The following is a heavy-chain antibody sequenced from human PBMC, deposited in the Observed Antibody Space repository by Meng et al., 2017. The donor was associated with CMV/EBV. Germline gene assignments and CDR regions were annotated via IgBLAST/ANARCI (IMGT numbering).Heavy chain of an antibody. CDR1: GFTFSSYS. CDR2: ISSSSGYI. D-gene: IGHD2-2*02. Sequence: GESLKISCAASGFTFSSYSMNWVRQAPGKGLEWVSSISSSSGYIYYADSVKGRFTISRDNAKNSLYLQMNSLRAEDTAVYYCARVKCSSTSCYIRDYYYGMDVWGQGTTVTSP. J-gene: IGHJ6*02. CDR3: ARVKCSSTSCYIRDYYYGMDV. V-gene: IGHV3-21*01.